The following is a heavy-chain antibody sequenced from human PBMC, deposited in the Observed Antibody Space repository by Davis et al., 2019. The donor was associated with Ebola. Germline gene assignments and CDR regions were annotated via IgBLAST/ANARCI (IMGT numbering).Heavy chain of an antibody. Sequence: SLKISCAASGFTSSSYWMSWVRQAPGKGLEWVANIKQDGSEKYYVDSVKGRFTISRDNAKNSLYLQMNSLRAEDTAVYYCARCRWVVAAHTYGMDVWGQGTTVTVSS. CDR1: GFTSSSYW. V-gene: IGHV3-7*01. CDR3: ARCRWVVAAHTYGMDV. J-gene: IGHJ6*02. CDR2: IKQDGSEK. D-gene: IGHD2-15*01.